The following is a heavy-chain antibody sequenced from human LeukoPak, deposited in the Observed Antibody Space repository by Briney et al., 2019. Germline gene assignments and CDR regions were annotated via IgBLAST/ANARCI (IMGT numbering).Heavy chain of an antibody. V-gene: IGHV3-48*01. CDR2: ISSSSGTI. J-gene: IGHJ4*02. CDR1: GFAFSSYS. CDR3: ARDGSSTWYAYKTY. D-gene: IGHD6-13*01. Sequence: PGGSLRLSCAASGFAFSSYSMNWVRQAPGKGLEWVSYISSSSGTIYYADSVKGRFTISRDNAKNSLYLQMNSLRAEDTAVYYCARDGSSTWYAYKTYWGQGTLVTVSS.